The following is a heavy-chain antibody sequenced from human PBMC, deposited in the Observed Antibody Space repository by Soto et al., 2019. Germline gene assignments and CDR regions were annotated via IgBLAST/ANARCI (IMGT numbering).Heavy chain of an antibody. D-gene: IGHD3-10*01. CDR1: GFTFSSYA. V-gene: IGHV3-48*02. CDR3: ARVGTMVRGVRCGMDV. Sequence: PGGSLRLSCTASGFTFSSYAMTWVRQAPGRGLEGVSGITASSSRIYYADSVKGRFTISRDNAKNSLYLQMNSLRDEDTAVYYCARVGTMVRGVRCGMDVWGQGTTVTVSS. J-gene: IGHJ6*02. CDR2: ITASSSRI.